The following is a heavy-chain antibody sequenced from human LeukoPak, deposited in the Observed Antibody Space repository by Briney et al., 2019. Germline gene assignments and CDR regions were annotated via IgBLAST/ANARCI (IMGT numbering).Heavy chain of an antibody. CDR3: ARLAVRGYRYLDNWFDP. CDR2: MNPNSGNT. CDR1: GYTFTSYG. J-gene: IGHJ5*02. Sequence: ASVKVSCKASGYTFTSYGISWVRQAPGQGLEWMGWMNPNSGNTGYAQKFQGRVTMTRNTSISTAYMELSSLRSEDTAVYYCARLAVRGYRYLDNWFDPWGQGTLVTVSS. V-gene: IGHV1-8*02. D-gene: IGHD3-10*01.